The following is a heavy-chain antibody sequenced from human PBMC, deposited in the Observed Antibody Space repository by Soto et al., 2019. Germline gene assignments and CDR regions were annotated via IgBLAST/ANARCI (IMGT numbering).Heavy chain of an antibody. V-gene: IGHV3-23*01. D-gene: IGHD6-13*01. Sequence: GGSLRLSCEASGSTFSNYAMSWVRQAPGKGLEWVSGISGSGRDTYYADSVKGRLTISRDNAKNTLFLQMNSLRAEDAASYYCAKERLEEVGTFFEFWGQGILVTVSS. CDR3: AKERLEEVGTFFEF. J-gene: IGHJ4*01. CDR2: ISGSGRDT. CDR1: GSTFSNYA.